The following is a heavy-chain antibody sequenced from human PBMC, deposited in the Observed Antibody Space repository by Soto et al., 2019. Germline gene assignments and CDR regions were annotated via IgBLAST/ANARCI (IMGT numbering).Heavy chain of an antibody. V-gene: IGHV4-34*01. Sequence: PSETLSLTCAVYGGSFSGYYWSWIRQPPGKGLEWIGEINHSGSTNYNPSLKSRVTISVDTSKNQFSLKLSSVTAADTAVYYCARGIRSDFWSGYYNGWFDPWGQGTLVTAPQ. D-gene: IGHD3-3*01. CDR2: INHSGST. CDR3: ARGIRSDFWSGYYNGWFDP. CDR1: GGSFSGYY. J-gene: IGHJ5*02.